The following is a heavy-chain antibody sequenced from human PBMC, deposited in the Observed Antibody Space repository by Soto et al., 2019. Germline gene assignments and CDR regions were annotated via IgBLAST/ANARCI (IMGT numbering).Heavy chain of an antibody. CDR1: GYPFSGYS. CDR3: ARVDRSSWWAFDY. V-gene: IGHV1-18*04. Sequence: QVQLVQSGAEVKKPGASVKVSCKDTGYPFSGYSISWVRQAPGQGLEWMGWISTYNGNTNTAQKSQGRVTMPTRPSTKTGYMEPTSLRFDETAVYFCARVDRSSWWAFDYWCQGTLVTVSS. D-gene: IGHD6-13*01. CDR2: ISTYNGNT. J-gene: IGHJ4*02.